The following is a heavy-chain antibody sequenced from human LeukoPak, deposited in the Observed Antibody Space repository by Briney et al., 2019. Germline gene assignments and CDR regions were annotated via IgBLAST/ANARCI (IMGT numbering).Heavy chain of an antibody. V-gene: IGHV3-33*01. Sequence: PGRSLRLSCAASGFTFSSYGMHWVRQAPGKGLEWVAVIWYDGSNKYYADSVKGRFTISRDNSKNTLYLQMNSLRAEDTAVYYCARKYYYDEGAAFDIWGQGTMVTVSS. CDR1: GFTFSSYG. CDR3: ARKYYYDEGAAFDI. CDR2: IWYDGSNK. D-gene: IGHD3-22*01. J-gene: IGHJ3*02.